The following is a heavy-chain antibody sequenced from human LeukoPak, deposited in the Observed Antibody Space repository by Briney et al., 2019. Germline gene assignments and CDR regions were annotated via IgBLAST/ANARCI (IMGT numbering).Heavy chain of an antibody. Sequence: PSETLSLTCTVSGYSISSGYYWGWIRQPPEKGLEWIGSIYHSGSTYYNPSLKSRVTISVDTSKNQFSLKLSSVTAADTAVYYCASLMVRGVIGYWGQGTLVTVSS. J-gene: IGHJ4*02. CDR3: ASLMVRGVIGY. CDR2: IYHSGST. V-gene: IGHV4-38-2*02. CDR1: GYSISSGYY. D-gene: IGHD3-10*01.